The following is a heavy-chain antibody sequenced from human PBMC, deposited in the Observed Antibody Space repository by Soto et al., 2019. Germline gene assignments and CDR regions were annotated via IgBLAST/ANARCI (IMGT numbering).Heavy chain of an antibody. Sequence: QVQLQESGPGLVKPSETLSLTCTVSGGSISSYYWSWIREPPGKGLEWIGYIHYSGSTNDNPSLKSRVTIYVATSKNQLSLTLSSVPAAATAVYSGARRWGGVVDIWGQGTMVTVSS. J-gene: IGHJ3*02. D-gene: IGHD1-26*01. CDR3: ARRWGGVVDI. CDR2: IHYSGST. CDR1: GGSISSYY. V-gene: IGHV4-59*08.